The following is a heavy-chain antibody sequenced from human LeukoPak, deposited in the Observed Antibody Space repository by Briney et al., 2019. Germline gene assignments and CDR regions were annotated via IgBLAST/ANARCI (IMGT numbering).Heavy chain of an antibody. D-gene: IGHD2-15*01. V-gene: IGHV1-69*04. CDR1: GGTFSSYA. J-gene: IGHJ4*02. Sequence: SVTVSCKASGGTFSSYAISWVRQAPGQGLEWMGRIIPILGIANYAQKFQGRVTITADKSTSTAYMELSSLRSEDAAVYYCARDLGIGGAAANPDDYWGQGTLVTVSS. CDR3: ARDLGIGGAAANPDDY. CDR2: IIPILGIA.